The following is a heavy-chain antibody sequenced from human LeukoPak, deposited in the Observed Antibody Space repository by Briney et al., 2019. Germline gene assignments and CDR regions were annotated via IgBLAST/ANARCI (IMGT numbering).Heavy chain of an antibody. J-gene: IGHJ6*03. CDR1: GFTFSDYN. CDR3: ARVLRYCSGGNRYSGGLGYMDV. D-gene: IGHD2-15*01. Sequence: GGSLRLSCAASGFTFSDYNMRWIRQAPGKGLEWVSSISRSGSTKYYADSVKGRFTISRDNAKNSLFLRMNSLRAEDTAVYYCARVLRYCSGGNRYSGGLGYMDVWGKGTTVTISS. V-gene: IGHV3-11*01. CDR2: ISRSGSTK.